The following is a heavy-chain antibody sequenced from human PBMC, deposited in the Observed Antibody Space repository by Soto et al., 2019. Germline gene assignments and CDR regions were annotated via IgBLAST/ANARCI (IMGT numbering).Heavy chain of an antibody. Sequence: GASVKVSCKASGYTFTNCFMHWLRQAPGEGLEWMGIINPSGGTTNYAQKFQGKVTMTRDTPTSTVYMDLNSLKASDTAIYYCARPEIPTRSSEYNYPFDHWGQGNLVTVSS. CDR1: GYTFTNCF. D-gene: IGHD3-22*01. J-gene: IGHJ4*02. CDR3: ARPEIPTRSSEYNYPFDH. CDR2: INPSGGTT. V-gene: IGHV1-46*01.